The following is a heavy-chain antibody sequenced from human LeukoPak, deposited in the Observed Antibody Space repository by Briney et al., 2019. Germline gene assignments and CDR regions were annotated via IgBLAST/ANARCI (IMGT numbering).Heavy chain of an antibody. D-gene: IGHD5-18*01. CDR1: GGSFTIYG. V-gene: IGHV1-69*05. Sequence: SVNVSFKSSGGSFTIYGISWVRQAPGQGLEGVGGIIPMLGRSNYAQKFQGRVTISTDESTRTAYMEMSSLRSEDTAVYYCAREDHTANNWFDPWGQGTLVTVSS. CDR2: IIPMLGRS. J-gene: IGHJ5*02. CDR3: AREDHTANNWFDP.